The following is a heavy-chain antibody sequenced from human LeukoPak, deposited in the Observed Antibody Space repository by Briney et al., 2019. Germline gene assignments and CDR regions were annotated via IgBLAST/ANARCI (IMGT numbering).Heavy chain of an antibody. J-gene: IGHJ5*02. Sequence: SETLSLTCTVSGGSISSYYWSWIRQPPGKGLEWIGYIHYSGSTNYNPSLKSRVTISVDTSKNQFSLKVNSVTAADTAVYYCARGGGWNYGWFDPWGQGTLVTVSS. CDR3: ARGGGWNYGWFDP. V-gene: IGHV4-59*01. CDR1: GGSISSYY. CDR2: IHYSGST. D-gene: IGHD1-7*01.